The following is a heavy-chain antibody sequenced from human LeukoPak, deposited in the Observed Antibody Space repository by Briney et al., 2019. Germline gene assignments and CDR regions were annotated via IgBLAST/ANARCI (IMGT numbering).Heavy chain of an antibody. V-gene: IGHV4-59*08. Sequence: SETLSLTCTVSGGSISRYYWSWIRQSPGKGLEWIGYIYSTGSTNSNPSLKSRVTISVDTSRNQFSLKLNSVSAADTAMYYRARHESAVGALFYWGQGTLVTVSS. D-gene: IGHD3-16*01. CDR2: IYSTGST. J-gene: IGHJ4*02. CDR1: GGSISRYY. CDR3: ARHESAVGALFY.